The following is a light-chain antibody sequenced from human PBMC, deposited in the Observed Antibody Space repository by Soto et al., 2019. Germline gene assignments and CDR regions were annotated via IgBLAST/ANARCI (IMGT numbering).Light chain of an antibody. V-gene: IGKV1-27*01. Sequence: DIQMTHRRASRSASVGDIVTITCWASQGIKNYLAWYQQKPGETPKLLIYAASTLESGIPPRFSGSGSGTDFTLTINNLQPEDVATYYCQRYYNAPFTFGGGTKVDIK. CDR1: QGIKNY. J-gene: IGKJ4*01. CDR3: QRYYNAPFT. CDR2: AAS.